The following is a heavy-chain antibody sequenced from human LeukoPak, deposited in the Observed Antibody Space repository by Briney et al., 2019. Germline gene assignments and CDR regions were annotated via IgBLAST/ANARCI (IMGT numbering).Heavy chain of an antibody. V-gene: IGHV4-34*01. Sequence: SETLSLTCAVYGGSFSGYYWSWIRQPPGKGLEWIGEINNSGSTNYNPSLKSRVTISVDTSKNQFSLKLSSVTAADTAVYYCARLKGHCSCGSCYSGYYYYYIDVWGKGTTVTVSS. J-gene: IGHJ6*03. CDR3: ARLKGHCSCGSCYSGYYYYYIDV. CDR2: INNSGST. CDR1: GGSFSGYY. D-gene: IGHD2-15*01.